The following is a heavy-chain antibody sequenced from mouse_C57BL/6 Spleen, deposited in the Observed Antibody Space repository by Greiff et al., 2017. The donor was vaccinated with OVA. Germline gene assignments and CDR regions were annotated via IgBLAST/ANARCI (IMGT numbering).Heavy chain of an antibody. J-gene: IGHJ1*03. V-gene: IGHV1-47*01. CDR1: GYTFTTYP. Sequence: VKLQESGAELVKPGASVKMSCKASGYTFTTYPIEWMKQNHGKSLEWIGNFHPYNDDTKYNEKFKGKATLTVEKSSSTVYLELSRLTSDDSAVYYCAIITTVVDGNFDVWGTGTTVTVSS. D-gene: IGHD1-1*01. CDR2: FHPYNDDT. CDR3: AIITTVVDGNFDV.